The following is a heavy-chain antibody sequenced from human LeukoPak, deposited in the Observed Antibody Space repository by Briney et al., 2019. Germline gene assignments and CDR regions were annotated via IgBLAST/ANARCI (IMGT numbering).Heavy chain of an antibody. J-gene: IGHJ4*02. Sequence: GGSLRLSCAASGFTFSTYAMSWVRQIPGKGLEWVSAISGSDDGTYYADSVKGRFTISRDDSRNTLYLQMNTLRAEDTAVYFCAKSPVSSCRGSFCYPFDYWGQGNLVTVSS. V-gene: IGHV3-23*01. CDR3: AKSPVSSCRGSFCYPFDY. D-gene: IGHD2-15*01. CDR2: ISGSDDGT. CDR1: GFTFSTYA.